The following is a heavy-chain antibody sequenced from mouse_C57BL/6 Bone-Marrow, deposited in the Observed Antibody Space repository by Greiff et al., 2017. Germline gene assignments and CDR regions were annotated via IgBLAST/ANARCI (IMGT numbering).Heavy chain of an antibody. V-gene: IGHV5-9-1*02. CDR2: ISSGGDYI. J-gene: IGHJ4*01. CDR3: TRGNLYYYAMDY. Sequence: VQLKESGEGLVKPGGSLKLSCAASGFTFSSYAMSWVRPTPEKRLEWVAYISSGGDYIYYADTVKGRFTISRDNARNTLYLQMSSLKSEDTAMYYCTRGNLYYYAMDYWGQGTSVTVSS. CDR1: GFTFSSYA. D-gene: IGHD6-1*01.